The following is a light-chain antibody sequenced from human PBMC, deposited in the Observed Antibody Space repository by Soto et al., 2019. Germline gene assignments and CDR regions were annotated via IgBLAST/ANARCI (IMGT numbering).Light chain of an antibody. J-gene: IGLJ2*01. CDR3: SAYTHSITVL. CDR2: EVI. CDR1: SSDVAAYNF. Sequence: QSVLTQPASVSGSPGQSITISCTGTSSDVAAYNFVSWYQQHPGEVPKLMIYEVIKRPSGVSDRFSGSKSGNTASLTISGLQAEDEADYYCSAYTHSITVLFGGGTKVTVL. V-gene: IGLV2-14*03.